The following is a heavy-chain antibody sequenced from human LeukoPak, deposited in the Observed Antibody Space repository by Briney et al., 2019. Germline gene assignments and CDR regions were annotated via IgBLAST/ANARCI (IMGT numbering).Heavy chain of an antibody. Sequence: GGSLRLSCAASGFTFDNYAMNWVRQAPGKGLEWLAYIRGGGGVTRYSDSVKDRFTISRDNSKNTLYLQTNSLRAEDTAIYYCAKCSASYYNDAFDIWGRGTMVTVSS. CDR2: IRGGGGVT. J-gene: IGHJ3*02. D-gene: IGHD3-10*01. CDR3: AKCSASYYNDAFDI. CDR1: GFTFDNYA. V-gene: IGHV3-23*01.